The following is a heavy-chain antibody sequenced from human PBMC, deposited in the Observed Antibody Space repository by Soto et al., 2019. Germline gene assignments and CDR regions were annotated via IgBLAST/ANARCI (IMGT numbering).Heavy chain of an antibody. Sequence: ASVTVSCKTSGYTFTSYGIGWARQAPGQGLEWMGWINTYNGNTNYAQNLQGRVTLTTDTSTSTAYMELRSLRSNDTAIYYCAMVDVYVTPSPQDVWGQGTTVTVSS. CDR2: INTYNGNT. J-gene: IGHJ6*02. D-gene: IGHD3-16*01. CDR1: GYTFTSYG. V-gene: IGHV1-18*01. CDR3: AMVDVYVTPSPQDV.